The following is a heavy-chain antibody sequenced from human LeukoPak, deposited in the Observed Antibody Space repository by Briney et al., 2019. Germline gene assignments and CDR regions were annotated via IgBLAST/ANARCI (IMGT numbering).Heavy chain of an antibody. D-gene: IGHD3-10*01. Sequence: PGGSLRLSCAASGFTFDDYAMHWVRHAPGKGLEWVSGISWNSGSIGYADSVKGRFTISRDNSKNTLYLQMNSLRAEDTAVYYCAKGVNYYGSGSYYKPNPYFDYWGQGTLVTVSS. V-gene: IGHV3-9*01. J-gene: IGHJ4*02. CDR1: GFTFDDYA. CDR2: ISWNSGSI. CDR3: AKGVNYYGSGSYYKPNPYFDY.